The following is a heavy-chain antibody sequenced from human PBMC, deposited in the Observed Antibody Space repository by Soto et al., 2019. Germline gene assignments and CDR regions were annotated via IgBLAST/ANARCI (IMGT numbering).Heavy chain of an antibody. CDR1: GGSISSSSYY. CDR3: ARRPYSSRGVY. Sequence: QLQLQESGPGLVKPSETLSLTCTVSGGSISSSSYYWGWIRQPPGKGLECIGSSYYSGSTYYNPSLKSRVTISVDTSKNQFSLKLSSVTAADTAVYYCARRPYSSRGVYWGQGTLVTVSS. V-gene: IGHV4-39*01. J-gene: IGHJ4*02. CDR2: SYYSGST. D-gene: IGHD6-13*01.